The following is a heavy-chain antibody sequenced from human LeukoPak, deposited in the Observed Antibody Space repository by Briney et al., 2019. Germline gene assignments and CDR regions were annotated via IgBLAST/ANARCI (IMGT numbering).Heavy chain of an antibody. CDR2: IYSGGST. Sequence: GGSLRLSCAASGFTFSSYMSWVRQAPGKGLEWVSVIYSGGSTYYADSVKGRFTISRDNSKNTLYLQMNSLRAEDTAVYYCANGRSTYYDFWSGYSDYWGQGTLVTVSS. CDR3: ANGRSTYYDFWSGYSDY. V-gene: IGHV3-66*02. J-gene: IGHJ4*02. D-gene: IGHD3-3*01. CDR1: GFTFSSY.